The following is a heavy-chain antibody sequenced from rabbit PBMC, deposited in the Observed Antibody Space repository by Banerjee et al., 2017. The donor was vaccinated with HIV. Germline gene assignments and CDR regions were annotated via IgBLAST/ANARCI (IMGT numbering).Heavy chain of an antibody. V-gene: IGHV1S45*01. J-gene: IGHJ3*01. CDR2: IYAGSSGST. CDR3: ARGAGNNDWGL. D-gene: IGHD2-1*01. CDR1: GFTLRSYW. Sequence: QEQLGESGGGLVKPGASLTLTCTASGFTLRSYWMCWVRQAPGKGLEWIGCIYAGSSGSTWYANWAKGRFTISKTSSTTVTLQMTSLTAADTATYFCARGAGNNDWGLWGQGTLVTVS.